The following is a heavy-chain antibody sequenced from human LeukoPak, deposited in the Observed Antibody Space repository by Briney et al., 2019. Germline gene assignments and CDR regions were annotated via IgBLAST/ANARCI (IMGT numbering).Heavy chain of an antibody. D-gene: IGHD3-9*01. Sequence: ASVKVSCKASGYTFTSYDINWVRQAPGQGLEWMGWMNPNSGNTGYAQKFQGRVTMTRNTSISTAYMELSSLRSEDTAVYYCARARRYYDILIGHTAGDWFDPWGQGTLVTVSS. CDR3: ARARRYYDILIGHTAGDWFDP. J-gene: IGHJ5*02. V-gene: IGHV1-8*01. CDR2: MNPNSGNT. CDR1: GYTFTSYD.